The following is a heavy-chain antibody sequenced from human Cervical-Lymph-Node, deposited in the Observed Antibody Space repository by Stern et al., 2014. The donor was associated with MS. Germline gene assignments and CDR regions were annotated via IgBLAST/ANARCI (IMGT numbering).Heavy chain of an antibody. Sequence: QVQLVQSGAEVKTPGASVKVSCKVSGSTLTELSMHWVRQAPGKGLEWMGGFDPEDGETIYAPKFQGRAPMTQDTSQATAYMEMSSLRSEDTAVYYCATDRDDFRSGYSAPTKGYGLDVWGQGTTVTVTS. D-gene: IGHD3-3*01. V-gene: IGHV1-24*01. CDR1: GSTLTELS. CDR2: FDPEDGET. CDR3: ATDRDDFRSGYSAPTKGYGLDV. J-gene: IGHJ6*02.